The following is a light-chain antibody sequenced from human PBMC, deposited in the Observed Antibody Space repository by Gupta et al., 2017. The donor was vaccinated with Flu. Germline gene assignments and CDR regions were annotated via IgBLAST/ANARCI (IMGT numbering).Light chain of an antibody. Sequence: IQMTQSPSSLAASVGDRVTISCQASQDTKKYLNWYQQKPGKAPKLLIYDASNLEIGVPSRFSGSGSGTKFTLTISSLLPEDIATYYCRQYQILPIAFGGGTKVEIK. V-gene: IGKV1-33*01. J-gene: IGKJ4*01. CDR3: RQYQILPIA. CDR1: QDTKKY. CDR2: DAS.